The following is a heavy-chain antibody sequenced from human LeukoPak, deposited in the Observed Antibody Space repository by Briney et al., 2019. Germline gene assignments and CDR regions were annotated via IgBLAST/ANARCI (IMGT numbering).Heavy chain of an antibody. CDR3: ARRISDPNYYYMDV. D-gene: IGHD3-3*02. CDR2: INYKWNT. Sequence: SETLSLTCTVSGGSIKSDYWSWIRQPPGKGLEWIGYINYKWNTNSNPSLKSRVTLSIDTSKNQFSLRLTSVTAADTAVYYCARRISDPNYYYMDVWDKGTAVTVSS. CDR1: GGSIKSDY. J-gene: IGHJ6*03. V-gene: IGHV4-59*08.